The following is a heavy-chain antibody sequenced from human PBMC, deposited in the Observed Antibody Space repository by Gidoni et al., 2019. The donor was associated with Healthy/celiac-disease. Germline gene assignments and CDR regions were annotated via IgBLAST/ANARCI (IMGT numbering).Heavy chain of an antibody. D-gene: IGHD3-10*01. CDR3: AKVLGAYDSGTYYYYGMDV. Sequence: EVQLLESGGGLVQPGGSLRLSCVASGFTFSPYAMSWVRRAPGKGLECVAGISGSGGITYYADSVKCRFTISRDNSKKALYLQMNSLRAEDTAVYYCAKVLGAYDSGTYYYYGMDVWGQGTTVTVSS. CDR1: GFTFSPYA. CDR2: ISGSGGIT. J-gene: IGHJ6*02. V-gene: IGHV3-23*01.